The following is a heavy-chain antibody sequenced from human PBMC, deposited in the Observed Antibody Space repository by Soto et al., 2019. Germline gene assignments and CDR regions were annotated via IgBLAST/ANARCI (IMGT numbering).Heavy chain of an antibody. V-gene: IGHV1-69*10. CDR3: ARSSSIVGATYYFDY. CDR2: IIPILGIA. CDR1: GGTFSSYA. Sequence: GPSLKVSCKASGGTFSSYAISWGRQSPGQGLEWMGGIIPILGIANYAQKFQGRVTITADKSTSTAYMELSSLRSEDTAVYYCARSSSIVGATYYFDYWGQGTLVTVSS. J-gene: IGHJ4*02. D-gene: IGHD1-26*01.